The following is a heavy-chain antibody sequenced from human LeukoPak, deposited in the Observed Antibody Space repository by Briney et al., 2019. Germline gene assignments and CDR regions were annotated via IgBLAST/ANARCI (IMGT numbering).Heavy chain of an antibody. D-gene: IGHD5-18*01. CDR3: ARDPPVGYSYGYDYFDY. J-gene: IGHJ4*02. CDR1: GGTLSSYA. CDR2: IIPILGIA. Sequence: SVKVSCKASGGTLSSYAISWVRQAPGQGLEWMGRIIPILGIANYAQKFQGRVTITADKSTSTAYMELSSLRSEDTAVYYCARDPPVGYSYGYDYFDYWGQGTLVTVSS. V-gene: IGHV1-69*04.